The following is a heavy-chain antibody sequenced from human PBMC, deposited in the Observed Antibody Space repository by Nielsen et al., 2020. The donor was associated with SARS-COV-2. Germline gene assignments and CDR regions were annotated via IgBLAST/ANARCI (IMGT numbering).Heavy chain of an antibody. Sequence: SETLSLTCAVSGDSVSSHDWWTWVRQSPGKGLEWIGEVSHSGSTNYNPSLKSRVTLSMDKSKNQFSLRLTSVSAADTAVYFCARGDLVVVPSPLLGLGPIFYYFCLGVWGKGTTVTVSS. CDR3: ARGDLVVVPSPLLGLGPIFYYFCLGV. D-gene: IGHD2-2*02. CDR2: VSHSGST. CDR1: GDSVSSHDW. J-gene: IGHJ6*03. V-gene: IGHV4-4*02.